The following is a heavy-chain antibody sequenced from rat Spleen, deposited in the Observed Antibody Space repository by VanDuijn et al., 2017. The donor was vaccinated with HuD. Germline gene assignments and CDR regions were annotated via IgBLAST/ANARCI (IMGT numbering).Heavy chain of an antibody. J-gene: IGHJ4*01. CDR1: GFTFSNFV. D-gene: IGHD1-2*01. V-gene: IGHV5-27*01. CDR3: AKENTIAAGGVMDA. Sequence: EVQLVDHGGGLVQPGRSLKLSCAASGFTFSNFVMAWVRQAPTKGLECVAYISTGGGITYYRDSGKGRFTVSRDNAKRNLYLQMDSLRSEDTATYYCAKENTIAAGGVMDAWGQGASVTVSS. CDR2: ISTGGGIT.